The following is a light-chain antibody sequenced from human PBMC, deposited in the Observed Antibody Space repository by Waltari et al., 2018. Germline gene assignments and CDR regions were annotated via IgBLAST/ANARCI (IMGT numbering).Light chain of an antibody. J-gene: IGLJ2*01. CDR1: RSDVGGYNY. CDR2: DVS. V-gene: IGLV2-14*01. Sequence: QSALTQPASVSGSPGQSITISCTGTRSDVGGYNYVSWYQQNPGKSPKLMIYDVSNRPSGVSNRFSGSKSGNTASLTISGLQAEDEADYYCSSYTSSRTLIFGGGTKLTVL. CDR3: SSYTSSRTLI.